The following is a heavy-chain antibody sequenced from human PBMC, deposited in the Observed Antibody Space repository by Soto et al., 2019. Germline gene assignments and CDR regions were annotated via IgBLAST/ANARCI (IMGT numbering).Heavy chain of an antibody. CDR3: ARPMTTVTTGYSYYGMDV. CDR2: IGAYNGNT. V-gene: IGHV1-18*04. Sequence: GASVKVSCKASGYTSTSYGISWVRQAPGQGLEWMGWIGAYNGNTNYAQKLQGRVTMTTDTSTSTAYMELRSLRSDDTAVYYCARPMTTVTTGYSYYGMDVWGQGTTVTVSS. J-gene: IGHJ6*02. CDR1: GYTSTSYG. D-gene: IGHD4-4*01.